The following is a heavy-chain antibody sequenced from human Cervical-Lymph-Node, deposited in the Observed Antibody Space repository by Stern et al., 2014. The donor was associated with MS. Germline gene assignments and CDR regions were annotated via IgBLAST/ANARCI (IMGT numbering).Heavy chain of an antibody. J-gene: IGHJ4*02. CDR1: GYTFSAKY. Sequence: QLVQSGAEVKKPGASVKVSCKTSGYTFSAKYLHWIRQAPGQGLEWMGWINPNKGGTNYAQNFQGRVTMTSDRSITTVYMELSSLRSDDTAVFFCARDSGRSGWYDDFDYWGQGTL. CDR2: INPNKGGT. V-gene: IGHV1-2*02. CDR3: ARDSGRSGWYDDFDY. D-gene: IGHD6-19*01.